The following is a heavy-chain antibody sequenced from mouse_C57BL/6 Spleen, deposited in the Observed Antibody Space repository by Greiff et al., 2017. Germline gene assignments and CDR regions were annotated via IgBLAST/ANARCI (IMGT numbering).Heavy chain of an antibody. J-gene: IGHJ4*01. Sequence: EVQLVESGAGLVKPGGSLKLSCAASGFTFSSYAMSWVRQTPEKRLEWVAYISSGGDYIYYADTVKGRFTISRDNARNTLYLQMSSLKSEDTAMYYCTRDYGSPYAMDYWGQGTSVTVSS. CDR3: TRDYGSPYAMDY. CDR2: ISSGGDYI. CDR1: GFTFSSYA. D-gene: IGHD1-1*01. V-gene: IGHV5-9-1*02.